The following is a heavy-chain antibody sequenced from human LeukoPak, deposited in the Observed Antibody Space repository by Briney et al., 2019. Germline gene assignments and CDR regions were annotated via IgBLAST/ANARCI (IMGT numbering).Heavy chain of an antibody. CDR2: IIPIFGTA. Sequence: SVKVSCKASGGTFSSYAISWVRQAPGQGLEWMGGIIPIFGTANYAQKFQGRDTITTDESTSTAHMELSSLRSEDTAVYYCARCSSPTVYYYMDVWGKGTTVTVSS. V-gene: IGHV1-69*05. J-gene: IGHJ6*03. CDR3: ARCSSPTVYYYMDV. D-gene: IGHD6-6*01. CDR1: GGTFSSYA.